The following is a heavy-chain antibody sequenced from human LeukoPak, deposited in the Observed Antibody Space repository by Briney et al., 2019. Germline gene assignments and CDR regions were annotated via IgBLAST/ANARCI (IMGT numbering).Heavy chain of an antibody. CDR1: GGSISSYY. D-gene: IGHD3-22*01. Sequence: SETLSLTCTVSGGSISSYYWSWIRQPPGKGLEWIGYIYYSGSTNYNPSLKGRVTISVDTSKNQFSLKLSSVTAADTAVYYCARGRDCYDSSGYYNWFDPWGQGTLVTVSS. J-gene: IGHJ5*02. CDR2: IYYSGST. CDR3: ARGRDCYDSSGYYNWFDP. V-gene: IGHV4-59*01.